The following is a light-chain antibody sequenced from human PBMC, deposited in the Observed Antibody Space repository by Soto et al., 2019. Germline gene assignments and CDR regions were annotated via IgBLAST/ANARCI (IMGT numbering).Light chain of an antibody. CDR2: GAS. V-gene: IGKV3-20*01. CDR1: QSVSSSY. CDR3: QQYNNWLTWT. J-gene: IGKJ1*01. Sequence: EIVLTQSPGTLSLSPGERATLSCRASQSVSSSYLAWFQQKPGQAPRLLIYGASSRATGIPDRFSGSGSGTDFTLTINRLEPEDFAVYYCQQYNNWLTWTFGQGTKVEIK.